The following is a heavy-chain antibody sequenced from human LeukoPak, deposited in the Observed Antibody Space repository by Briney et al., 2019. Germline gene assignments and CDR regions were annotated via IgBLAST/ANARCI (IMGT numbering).Heavy chain of an antibody. CDR2: INRSGST. V-gene: IGHV4-34*01. J-gene: IGHJ4*02. D-gene: IGHD2-2*01. CDR1: GGSFSGYY. CDR3: ARGTAAAAFDY. Sequence: SETLSLTCAVYGGSFSGYYWSWIRQPPGKGLEWIGEINRSGSTNYNPSLKSRVTISVDTSKNQFSLKLSSVTAADTAVYYCARGTAAAAFDYWGQGTLVTVSS.